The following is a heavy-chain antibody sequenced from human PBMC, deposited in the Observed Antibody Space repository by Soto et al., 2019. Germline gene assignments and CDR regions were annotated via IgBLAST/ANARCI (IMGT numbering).Heavy chain of an antibody. CDR2: ISSSSSYI. V-gene: IGHV3-21*01. CDR1: GFTFSSYS. D-gene: IGHD3-3*01. J-gene: IGHJ6*02. CDR3: ARYIFDFWSGYPYGMDV. Sequence: GGSLRLSCAASGFTFSSYSMNWVRQAPGKGLEWVSSISSSSSYIYYADSVKGRFTISRDNAKNSLYLQMNSLRAEDTAVYYCARYIFDFWSGYPYGMDVWGQGTTVTVSS.